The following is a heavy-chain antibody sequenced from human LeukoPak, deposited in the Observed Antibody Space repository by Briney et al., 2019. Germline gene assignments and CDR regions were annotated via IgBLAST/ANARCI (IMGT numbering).Heavy chain of an antibody. J-gene: IGHJ3*02. V-gene: IGHV4-39*07. CDR2: IYHSGST. Sequence: TPSETLSLTCTVSGGSISSSTYYWGWVRQPPGKGLEWIGEIYHSGSTNYNPSLKSRVTISVDKSKNQFSLKLSSVTAADTAVYYCARGSPYYYDSSGYQSHLAFDIWGQGTMVTVSS. D-gene: IGHD3-22*01. CDR1: GGSISSSTYY. CDR3: ARGSPYYYDSSGYQSHLAFDI.